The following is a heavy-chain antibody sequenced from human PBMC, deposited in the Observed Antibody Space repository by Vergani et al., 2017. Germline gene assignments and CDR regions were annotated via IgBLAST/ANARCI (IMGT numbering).Heavy chain of an antibody. V-gene: IGHV4-34*11. CDR3: GRVADFYGLGSRLLDL. CDR1: GGSLSGYY. D-gene: IGHD3-10*01. Sequence: QVQLQQWGPGLLKPSETLPLTCAVYGGSLSGYYWSWIRLAPGKGLEWIGYMYHSGSTNYNPSLETRVTISGDTSKNQFSLKLNSVTAADTAVYYCGRVADFYGLGSRLLDLWGQGILVTVSS. CDR2: MYHSGST. J-gene: IGHJ5*02.